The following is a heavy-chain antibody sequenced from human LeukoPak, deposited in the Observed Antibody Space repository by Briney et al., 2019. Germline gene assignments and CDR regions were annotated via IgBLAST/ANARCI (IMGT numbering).Heavy chain of an antibody. Sequence: PSQTLSLTCSVSGGSISSADYFWSWIRQPPGKGLEWIGHMYHSGSAYYNPSLESRVTISVDRSKNQFSLQLTSVTAADTAVYYCARVPGPNWFDPWGQGTLVTVSS. CDR1: GGSISSADYF. CDR3: ARVPGPNWFDP. CDR2: MYHSGSA. J-gene: IGHJ5*02. V-gene: IGHV4-30-2*01.